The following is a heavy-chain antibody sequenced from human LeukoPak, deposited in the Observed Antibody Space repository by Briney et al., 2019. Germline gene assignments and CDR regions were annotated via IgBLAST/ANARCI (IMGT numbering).Heavy chain of an antibody. CDR3: ARGGFLEWSPHPRDAFDI. D-gene: IGHD3-3*01. Sequence: ASVKVSCKASGYTFTSYYMHWVRQAPGQGLEWMGIINPSGGSTSYAQKFQGRVTMTRGTSTSTVYMELSSLRSEDTAVYYCARGGFLEWSPHPRDAFDIWGQGTMVTVSS. CDR2: INPSGGST. J-gene: IGHJ3*02. CDR1: GYTFTSYY. V-gene: IGHV1-46*01.